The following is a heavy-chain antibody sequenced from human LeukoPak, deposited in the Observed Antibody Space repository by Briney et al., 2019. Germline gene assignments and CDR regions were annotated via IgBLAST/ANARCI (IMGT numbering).Heavy chain of an antibody. D-gene: IGHD4-17*01. CDR3: AKVSTYGDDYHDAFDI. Sequence: GGSLRLSCTASGFTFRNYAMSWVRQAPGKGLEWVSAVSGSGGTTYYADSVRGRFTISRDNSKNTLYLQMNSLRAEDTAVYYCAKVSTYGDDYHDAFDIWGQGTMVTVSS. CDR2: VSGSGGTT. J-gene: IGHJ3*02. V-gene: IGHV3-23*01. CDR1: GFTFRNYA.